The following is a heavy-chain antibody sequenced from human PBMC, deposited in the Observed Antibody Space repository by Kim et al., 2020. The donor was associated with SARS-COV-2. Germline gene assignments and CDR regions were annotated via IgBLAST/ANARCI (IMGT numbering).Heavy chain of an antibody. CDR1: GFTVSDSA. Sequence: GGSLRLSCVASGFTVSDSAVHWVRQASGKGLEWVGRIRSYANSYATAYAASVKGRFTISRDDSKNTAYLQMNSLKTEDTDMYYCSRLKDYGDYENAFDIWGQGTMVTVSS. CDR2: IRSYANSYAT. J-gene: IGHJ3*02. D-gene: IGHD4-17*01. CDR3: SRLKDYGDYENAFDI. V-gene: IGHV3-73*01.